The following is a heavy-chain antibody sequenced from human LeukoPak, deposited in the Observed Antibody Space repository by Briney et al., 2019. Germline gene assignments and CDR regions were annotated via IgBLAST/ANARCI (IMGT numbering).Heavy chain of an antibody. Sequence: ASVKVSCKVSGYTLTELSMHWVRQAPGKGLEWMGGFDPEDGETIYAQKFQGRVTMTEDTSTDTAYMELSSLRSEDTAVYYCATHRPSSGYYLRPRNSGSFDCWGQGTLVTVSS. V-gene: IGHV1-24*01. CDR1: GYTLTELS. D-gene: IGHD3-22*01. CDR2: FDPEDGET. CDR3: ATHRPSSGYYLRPRNSGSFDC. J-gene: IGHJ4*02.